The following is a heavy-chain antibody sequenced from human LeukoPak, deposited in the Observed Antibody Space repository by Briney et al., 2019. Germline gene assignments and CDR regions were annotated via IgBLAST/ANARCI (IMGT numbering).Heavy chain of an antibody. J-gene: IGHJ3*02. V-gene: IGHV3-23*01. D-gene: IGHD6-13*01. Sequence: GGSLRLSCAASGFTFSSYAMSWVRQAPGKGLEWVSAISGSGGSTYYADSVKGRFTIPRDNSKNTLYLQMNSLRAEDTAVYYCAKDRHSSGWYSKDAFDIWGQGTMVTVSS. CDR3: AKDRHSSGWYSKDAFDI. CDR1: GFTFSSYA. CDR2: ISGSGGST.